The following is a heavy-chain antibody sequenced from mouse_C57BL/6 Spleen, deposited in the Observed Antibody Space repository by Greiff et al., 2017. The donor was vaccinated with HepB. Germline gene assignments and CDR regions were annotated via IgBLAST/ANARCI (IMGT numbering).Heavy chain of an antibody. CDR1: GFTFSSYT. V-gene: IGHV5-9*01. CDR3: ARHHPYYFDY. Sequence: EVKLMESGGGLVKPGGSLKLSCAASGFTFSSYTMSWVRQTPEKRLEWVATISGGGGNTYYPDSVKGRFTISRDNAKNTLYLQMSSLRSEDTALYYCARHHPYYFDYWGQGTTLTVSS. J-gene: IGHJ2*01. CDR2: ISGGGGNT.